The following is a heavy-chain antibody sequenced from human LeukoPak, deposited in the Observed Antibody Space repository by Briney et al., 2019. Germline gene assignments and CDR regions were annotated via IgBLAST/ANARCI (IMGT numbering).Heavy chain of an antibody. J-gene: IGHJ4*02. V-gene: IGHV1-8*01. CDR3: ARGDRFLYYFDY. Sequence: ASVKVSCKTSGHTFSNYDINWVRQAPGQGLEWMGWMHPNSGKTAYAQKFQGKFTMTRNTSITTAYMELSSLIFEDTAVYYCARGDRFLYYFDYWGQGTLVTVSS. CDR2: MHPNSGKT. D-gene: IGHD2-21*01. CDR1: GHTFSNYD.